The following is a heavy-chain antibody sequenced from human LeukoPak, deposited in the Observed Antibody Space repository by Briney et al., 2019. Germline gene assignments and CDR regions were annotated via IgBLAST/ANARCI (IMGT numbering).Heavy chain of an antibody. CDR2: INHSGST. V-gene: IGHV4-34*01. CDR3: ARGRYCSSTSCRGPIDY. D-gene: IGHD2-2*01. J-gene: IGHJ4*02. CDR1: GGSFSGYY. Sequence: SETLSLTCAVYGGSFSGYYWSWIRQPPGKGLEWIGKINHSGSTNYNPSLKSRVTISVDTSKNQFSLKLSSVTAADTAVYYCARGRYCSSTSCRGPIDYWGQGTLVTVSS.